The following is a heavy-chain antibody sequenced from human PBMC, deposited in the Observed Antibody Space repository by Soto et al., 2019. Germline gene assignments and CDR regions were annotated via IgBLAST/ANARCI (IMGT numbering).Heavy chain of an antibody. Sequence: QVQLVQSGAEVKKPGSSVKVSCKASGGTFSSYTITWVRQAPGQGLEWMGGIVPMLRTTNYAPTFQGRVTXTEXESTSTSYMELSNLRYGGTAVYYCARPRYCRGGRCYNTLAYGGQGTRVPVAS. CDR3: ARPRYCRGGRCYNTLAY. V-gene: IGHV1-69*16. D-gene: IGHD2-15*01. CDR2: IVPMLRTT. J-gene: IGHJ4*02. CDR1: GGTFSSYT.